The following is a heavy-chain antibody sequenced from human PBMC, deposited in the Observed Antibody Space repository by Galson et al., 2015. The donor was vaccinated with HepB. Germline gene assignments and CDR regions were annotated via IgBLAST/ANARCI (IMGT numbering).Heavy chain of an antibody. CDR2: IYSGGST. Sequence: SLRLSCAASGFTVSSNYMSWVRQAPGKGLEWVSVIYSGGSTYYADSVKGRFTISRDNSKNTLYLQMNSLRAEDTAVYYCARDLLTGTTLRSGWDYYYYGMDVWGQGTTVTVSS. D-gene: IGHD1-20*01. CDR3: ARDLLTGTTLRSGWDYYYYGMDV. J-gene: IGHJ6*02. CDR1: GFTVSSNY. V-gene: IGHV3-66*02.